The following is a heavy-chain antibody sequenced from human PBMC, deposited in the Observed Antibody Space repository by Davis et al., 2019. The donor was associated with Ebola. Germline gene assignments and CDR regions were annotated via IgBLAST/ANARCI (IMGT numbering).Heavy chain of an antibody. CDR3: ARDDIIGSSWYRNWFDP. Sequence: SVKVSCKASGGTFSSYAISWVRQAPGQGLEWMGGIIPIFGTANYAQKFQGRVTITADKSTSTAYMELSSLRSEDTAVYYCARDDIIGSSWYRNWFDPWGQGTLVTVSS. V-gene: IGHV1-69*06. CDR2: IIPIFGTA. CDR1: GGTFSSYA. J-gene: IGHJ5*02. D-gene: IGHD6-13*01.